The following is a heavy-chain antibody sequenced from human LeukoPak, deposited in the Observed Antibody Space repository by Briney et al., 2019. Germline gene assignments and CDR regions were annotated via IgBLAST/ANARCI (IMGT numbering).Heavy chain of an antibody. CDR2: ISYDGSNK. J-gene: IGHJ6*03. Sequence: GGSLRLSCAASGFTFSTYAMHWVRQAPGKGLEWVSVISYDGSNKYYADSVKGRFTISRDNSKNTLYLQMNSLRPEDTAVYYCARDQDDYGDPLSYYYMDVWAKGPRSPSP. CDR1: GFTFSTYA. D-gene: IGHD4-17*01. CDR3: ARDQDDYGDPLSYYYMDV. V-gene: IGHV3-30*04.